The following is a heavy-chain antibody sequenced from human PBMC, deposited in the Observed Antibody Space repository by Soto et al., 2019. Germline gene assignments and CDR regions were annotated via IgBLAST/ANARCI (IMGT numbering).Heavy chain of an antibody. CDR1: GGSISSYY. Sequence: SEILSLTCTVSGGSISSYYWSWIRQPPGKGLEWIGYIYYSGSTNYNPSLKSRVTISVDTSKNQFSLKLSSVTAADTAVYYCATIDAFDIWGQGTMVTVSS. V-gene: IGHV4-59*01. CDR2: IYYSGST. J-gene: IGHJ3*02. CDR3: ATIDAFDI.